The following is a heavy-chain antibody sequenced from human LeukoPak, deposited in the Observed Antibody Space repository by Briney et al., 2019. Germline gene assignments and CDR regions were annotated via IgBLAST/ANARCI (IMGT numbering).Heavy chain of an antibody. CDR2: IYTSGST. CDR1: GDSNDDINTCCW. CDR3: ARGSGSYDRLYYFDY. D-gene: IGHD1-26*01. Sequence: SETLSLTCDVSGDSNDDINTCCWWTWVRQSPGKGLEWIGRIYTSGSTNYNPSLKSRVTMSVDTSKNQFSLKLSSVTAADTAVYYCARGSGSYDRLYYFDYWGQGTLVTVSS. V-gene: IGHV4-4*07. J-gene: IGHJ4*02.